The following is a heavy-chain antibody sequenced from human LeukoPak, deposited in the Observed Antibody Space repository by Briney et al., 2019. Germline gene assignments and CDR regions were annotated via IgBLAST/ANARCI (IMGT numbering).Heavy chain of an antibody. CDR3: AKHGNEVIWPGSAFDI. Sequence: SVKVSCKASGGTFSSYAISWVRQAPGQGLEWMGGIIPIFGTANYAQKFQGRVTITADESTSTAYMELSSLRSEDTAVYYCAKHGNEVIWPGSAFDIWGQGTMVTVSS. CDR1: GGTFSSYA. CDR2: IIPIFGTA. J-gene: IGHJ3*02. V-gene: IGHV1-69*13. D-gene: IGHD3/OR15-3a*01.